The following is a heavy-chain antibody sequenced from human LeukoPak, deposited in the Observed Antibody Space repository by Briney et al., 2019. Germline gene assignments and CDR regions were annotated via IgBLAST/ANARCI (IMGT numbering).Heavy chain of an antibody. CDR1: GLTFSSYA. CDR3: AKCNLNNCREGFDI. V-gene: IGHV3-23*01. J-gene: IGHJ3*02. D-gene: IGHD1-1*01. CDR2: ISVDSIT. Sequence: GGSLRLSCAASGLTFSSYALSWVRQAPGKGLDWVSSISVDSITYYLDSVKGRFTISRDNSKSTLYLQMHSLGAEDTALYYCAKCNLNNCREGFDIWAQGTMVTVSS.